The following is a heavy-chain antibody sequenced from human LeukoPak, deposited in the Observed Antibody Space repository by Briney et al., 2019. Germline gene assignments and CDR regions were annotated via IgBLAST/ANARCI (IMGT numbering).Heavy chain of an antibody. CDR2: INHSGST. V-gene: IGHV4-34*01. Sequence: SETLSLTCAVYGGSFSGYYWSWIRQPPGKGLEWIGEINHSGSTNYNPSLKSRVTISVDTSKNQFSLKLSSVTAADTAVYYCARADIVVVTGGPYYFDYWGQGTLVTVSS. J-gene: IGHJ4*02. CDR1: GGSFSGYY. CDR3: ARADIVVVTGGPYYFDY. D-gene: IGHD2-21*02.